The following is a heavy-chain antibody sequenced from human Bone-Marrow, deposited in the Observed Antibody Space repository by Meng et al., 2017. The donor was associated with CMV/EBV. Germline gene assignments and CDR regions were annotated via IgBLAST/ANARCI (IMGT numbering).Heavy chain of an antibody. Sequence: SQTLALTCAISGDSVSSNSAAWNWIRQSPSRGLEWLGRTYYRSKWYNDYAVSVKSRITINPDTSKNQLSLQLNSVNPEDTAVYYCARGYYDFWSGYYGLEGYYYYGMDVWGQGTTVTVSS. J-gene: IGHJ6*02. D-gene: IGHD3-3*01. V-gene: IGHV6-1*01. CDR1: GDSVSSNSAA. CDR2: TYYRSKWYN. CDR3: ARGYYDFWSGYYGLEGYYYYGMDV.